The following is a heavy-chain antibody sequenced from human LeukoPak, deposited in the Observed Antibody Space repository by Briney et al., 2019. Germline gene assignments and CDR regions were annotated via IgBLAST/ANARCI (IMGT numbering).Heavy chain of an antibody. CDR3: AREEDYYYGMDV. CDR2: IYSGGST. CDR1: GFTVSSNY. V-gene: IGHV3-53*01. J-gene: IGHJ6*02. Sequence: GGSLRLSCAASGFTVSSNYMSWVRQAPGKGLEWVSVIYSGGSTYYADSVKGRFTISRDNSKNTLYLQMNSLRAEDTAVYYCAREEDYYYGMDVWGQGTTVTVSS.